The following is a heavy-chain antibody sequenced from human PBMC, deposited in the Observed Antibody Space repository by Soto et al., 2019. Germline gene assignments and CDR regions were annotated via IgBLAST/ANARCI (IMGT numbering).Heavy chain of an antibody. CDR1: GGSISSYY. Sequence: TSETLSLTCTVSGGSISSYYWSWIRQPPGKGLEWIGYIYYSGSTNYNPSLKSRVTISVDTSKNQFSLKLSSVTAADTAVYYCARLVCSSTSCYDGYYYYYKDVWGKGTTVTVSS. CDR2: IYYSGST. D-gene: IGHD2-2*01. J-gene: IGHJ6*03. CDR3: ARLVCSSTSCYDGYYYYYKDV. V-gene: IGHV4-59*08.